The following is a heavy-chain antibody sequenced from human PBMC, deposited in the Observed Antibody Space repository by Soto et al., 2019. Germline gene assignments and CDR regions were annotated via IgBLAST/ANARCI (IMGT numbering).Heavy chain of an antibody. CDR2: INPNSGGT. CDR1: GYTFTGYY. J-gene: IGHJ6*02. D-gene: IGHD3-16*01. CDR3: ARGWAYYDYVWGSYTPSSGMDV. V-gene: IGHV1-2*04. Sequence: ASVKVSCKASGYTFTGYYMHWVRQAPGQGLEWMGWINPNSGGTNYAQKFQGWVTMTRDTSISTAYMELSRLRSDDTAVYCCARGWAYYDYVWGSYTPSSGMDVWGQGTTVTVSS.